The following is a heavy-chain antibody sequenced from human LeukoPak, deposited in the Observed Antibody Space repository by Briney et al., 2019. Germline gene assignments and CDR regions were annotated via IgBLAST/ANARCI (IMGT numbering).Heavy chain of an antibody. CDR3: ARVGYGSGSYGQFDP. CDR1: GGTFSSYA. V-gene: IGHV1-69*05. Sequence: SVKVSCKASGGTFSSYAISWVRQAPGQGLEWMGGIIPIFGTANYAQKFQGRVTITTDESTSTAHMELSSLRSEDTAVYYCARVGYGSGSYGQFDPCGQGTLVTVSS. D-gene: IGHD3-10*01. J-gene: IGHJ5*02. CDR2: IIPIFGTA.